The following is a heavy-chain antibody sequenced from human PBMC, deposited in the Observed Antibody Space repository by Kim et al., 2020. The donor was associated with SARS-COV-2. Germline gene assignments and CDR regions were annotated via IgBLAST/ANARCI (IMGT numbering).Heavy chain of an antibody. V-gene: IGHV1-69*13. CDR2: IIPIFGTA. Sequence: SVKVSCKASGGTFSSYAISWVRQAPGQGLEWMGGIIPIFGTANYAQKFQGRVTITADESTSTAYMELSSLRSEDTAVYYCARGGSSWYYFDYWGQGTLVTVSS. D-gene: IGHD6-13*01. CDR3: ARGGSSWYYFDY. CDR1: GGTFSSYA. J-gene: IGHJ4*02.